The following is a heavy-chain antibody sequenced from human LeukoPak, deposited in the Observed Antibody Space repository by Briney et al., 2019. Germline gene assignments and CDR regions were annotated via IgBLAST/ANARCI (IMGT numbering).Heavy chain of an antibody. J-gene: IGHJ4*02. D-gene: IGHD3-22*01. CDR1: RYTFTAYY. CDR2: INPNSGAT. V-gene: IGHV1-2*02. CDR3: ARDQNYYDSTSYYGMDY. Sequence: ASVKVSCKASRYTFTAYYMHWVRQAPGQGLEWMGWINPNSGATNYAQKFQDRVTMTRDTSISTAYMELSRLRSDDTALYYCARDQNYYDSTSYYGMDYWGQGTLVTVAA.